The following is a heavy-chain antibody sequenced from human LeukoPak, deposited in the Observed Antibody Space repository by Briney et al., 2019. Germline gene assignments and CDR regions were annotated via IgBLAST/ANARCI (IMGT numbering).Heavy chain of an antibody. CDR2: IYYSGST. CDR1: GGSISSSSYY. D-gene: IGHD3-22*01. CDR3: ARHNIYDSSGSDY. J-gene: IGHJ4*02. V-gene: IGHV4-39*01. Sequence: PSETLSLTCTVSGGSISSSSYYAGWIRQPPGKGLEWIGSIYYSGSTYYNPSLKSRVTISVDTSKNQFSLKLSSVNAEDTAVYYCARHNIYDSSGSDYWGQGTLVTVSS.